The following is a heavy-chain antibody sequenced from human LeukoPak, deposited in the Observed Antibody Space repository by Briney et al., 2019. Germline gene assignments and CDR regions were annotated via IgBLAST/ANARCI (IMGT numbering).Heavy chain of an antibody. J-gene: IGHJ6*02. CDR3: ARDLGTTMVRGVTDRETYYYYGMDV. CDR2: IIPILGIA. CDR1: GGTFSSYA. Sequence: GASVKVSCKASGGTFSSYAISWVRQAPGQGLEWMGRIIPILGIANYAQKFQGRVTITADKSTSTAYMELSSLRSEDTAVYYCARDLGTTMVRGVTDRETYYYYGMDVWGQGTTVTVSS. V-gene: IGHV1-69*04. D-gene: IGHD3-10*01.